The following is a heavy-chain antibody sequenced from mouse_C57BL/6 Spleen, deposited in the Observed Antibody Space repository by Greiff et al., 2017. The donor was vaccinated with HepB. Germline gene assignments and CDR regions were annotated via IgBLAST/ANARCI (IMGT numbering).Heavy chain of an antibody. Sequence: EVKVVESGGGLVKPGGSLKLSCAASGFTFSDYGMHWVRQAPEKGLEWVAYISSGSSTIYYADTVKGRFTISRDNAKNTLFLQMTSLRSEDTAMYYCARFYSNYGCWYFDVWGTGTTVTVSS. J-gene: IGHJ1*03. V-gene: IGHV5-17*01. CDR1: GFTFSDYG. D-gene: IGHD2-5*01. CDR2: ISSGSSTI. CDR3: ARFYSNYGCWYFDV.